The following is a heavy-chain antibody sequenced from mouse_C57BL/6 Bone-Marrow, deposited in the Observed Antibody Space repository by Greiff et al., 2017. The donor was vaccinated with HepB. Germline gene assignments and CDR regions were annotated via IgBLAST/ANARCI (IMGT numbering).Heavy chain of an antibody. V-gene: IGHV1-5*01. CDR3: TRHYGSSFYYFDY. Sequence: EVQRVESGTVLARPGASVKMSCKTSGYTFTSYWLPWVKQRPGQGLEWIGAIYPGNSDTSYNQKFKGKAKLNAVTSANTAYMELSSLTNEDSAVYYCTRHYGSSFYYFDYWGQGTTLTVSS. CDR1: GYTFTSYW. J-gene: IGHJ2*01. CDR2: IYPGNSDT. D-gene: IGHD1-1*01.